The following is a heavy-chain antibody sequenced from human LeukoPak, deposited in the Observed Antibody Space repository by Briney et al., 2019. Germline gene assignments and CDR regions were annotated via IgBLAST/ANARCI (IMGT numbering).Heavy chain of an antibody. J-gene: IGHJ4*02. V-gene: IGHV3-74*01. CDR3: SRGYSGGFDY. CDR2: INSDGTSP. D-gene: IGHD2-15*01. CDR1: GFTFSSYW. Sequence: GGTLRLSCAASGFTFSSYWMHWVRQAPGKGLVWVSGINSDGTSPIYADSVKGRFTISRDNAKNTLFLQMNSLRAEDTAVYYCSRGYSGGFDYWGQGTLVTVSS.